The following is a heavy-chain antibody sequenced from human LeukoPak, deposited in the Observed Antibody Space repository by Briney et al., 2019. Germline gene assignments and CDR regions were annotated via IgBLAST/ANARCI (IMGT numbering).Heavy chain of an antibody. CDR3: ARFGEYYYGSGDY. CDR1: GFIFSSYW. CDR2: IKQDGSEK. D-gene: IGHD3-10*01. Sequence: GGSLRLSCAASGFIFSSYWMSWVRQAPGKGLECVANIKQDGSEKYYVDSVKGRFTISRDNAKNSLYLQMNSLRAEDTAVYYCARFGEYYYGSGDYWGQGTLVTVSS. J-gene: IGHJ4*02. V-gene: IGHV3-7*01.